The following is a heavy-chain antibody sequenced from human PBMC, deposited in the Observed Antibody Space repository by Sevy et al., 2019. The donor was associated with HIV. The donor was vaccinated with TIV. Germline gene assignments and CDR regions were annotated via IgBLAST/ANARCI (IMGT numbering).Heavy chain of an antibody. CDR1: GFTFSSYG. CDR3: ARDHDSSGYYYGAYMDV. V-gene: IGHV3-33*01. D-gene: IGHD3-22*01. J-gene: IGHJ6*03. Sequence: GGSLRLSCAASGFTFSSYGMHWVRQAPGKGLEWVAVIWYDGSNKYYADSVKGRFTISRDNSKNTLYLQMNSLRAEDTAVYYCARDHDSSGYYYGAYMDVWGKGTTVIVSS. CDR2: IWYDGSNK.